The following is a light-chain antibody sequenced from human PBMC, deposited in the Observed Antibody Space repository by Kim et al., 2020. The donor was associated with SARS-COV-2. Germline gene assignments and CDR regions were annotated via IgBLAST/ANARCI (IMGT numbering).Light chain of an antibody. Sequence: SPGERATLSCRASQSVSHNLAWYQQKPGQAPRLLIHGVSTRATGIPGRCSGSGSGTEFTLTISNLQSEDFAVYYCQHYNDWPSLTFGGGTKVDIK. J-gene: IGKJ4*02. CDR2: GVS. CDR3: QHYNDWPSLT. CDR1: QSVSHN. V-gene: IGKV3-15*01.